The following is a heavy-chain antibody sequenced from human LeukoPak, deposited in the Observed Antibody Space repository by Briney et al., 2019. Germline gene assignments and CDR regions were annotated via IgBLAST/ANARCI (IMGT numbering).Heavy chain of an antibody. J-gene: IGHJ6*02. Sequence: GGSLRLSCAASGFTFSDSWMSWVRQAPGKGLEWVANMNQDGSEKDYVDSVKGRFTISRDNARNSLYLQMGSLRAEDTAVYYCATYTHWVAGDVWARGPLSPSP. CDR2: MNQDGSEK. CDR1: GFTFSDSW. V-gene: IGHV3-7*01. D-gene: IGHD3-16*01. CDR3: ATYTHWVAGDV.